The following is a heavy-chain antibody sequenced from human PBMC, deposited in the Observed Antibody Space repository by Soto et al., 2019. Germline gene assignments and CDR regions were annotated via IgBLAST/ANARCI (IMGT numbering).Heavy chain of an antibody. J-gene: IGHJ6*02. V-gene: IGHV3-49*03. CDR2: IRSKAYGGTT. D-gene: IGHD6-19*01. CDR3: TRDKTSEGGWYILYYYYGMAV. CDR1: GFTFGDYA. Sequence: GGSLRLSCTASGFTFGDYAMSWFRQAPGKGLEWVGFIRSKAYGGTTEYAASVKGRFTISRDDSKSIAYLQMNSLKTEDTAVYYCTRDKTSEGGWYILYYYYGMAVWGQGTTVTVSS.